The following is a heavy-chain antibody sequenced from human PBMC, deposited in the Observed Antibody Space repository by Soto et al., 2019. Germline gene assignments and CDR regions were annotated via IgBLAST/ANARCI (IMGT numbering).Heavy chain of an antibody. CDR3: ASTPARWFGELSHFDY. Sequence: QVQLVESGGGLVKPGGSLRLSCAASGFTFSDYYMSWIRQAPGKGLEWVSYISSSGSTIYYADSVKGRFTISRDNAKNSLYLQMNSLRAEDPAVYYCASTPARWFGELSHFDYWGQGTLVTVSS. D-gene: IGHD3-10*01. CDR2: ISSSGSTI. J-gene: IGHJ4*02. CDR1: GFTFSDYY. V-gene: IGHV3-11*01.